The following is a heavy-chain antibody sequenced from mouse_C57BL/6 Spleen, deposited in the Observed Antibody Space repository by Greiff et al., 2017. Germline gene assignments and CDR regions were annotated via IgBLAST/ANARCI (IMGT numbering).Heavy chain of an antibody. D-gene: IGHD3-3*01. J-gene: IGHJ4*01. CDR3: ARGRDPYYYAMDY. CDR1: GFTFSSYA. CDR2: ISDGGSYT. Sequence: DVKLVESGGGLVKPGGSLKLSCAASGFTFSSYAMSWVRQTPEKRLECVATISDGGSYTYYPDNVKGRFTISRDNAKNNLYLQMSHLKSEDTAMYYCARGRDPYYYAMDYWGQGTSVTVSS. V-gene: IGHV5-4*03.